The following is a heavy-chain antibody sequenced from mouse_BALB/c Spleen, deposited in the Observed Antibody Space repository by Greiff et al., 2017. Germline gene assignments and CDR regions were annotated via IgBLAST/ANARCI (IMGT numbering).Heavy chain of an antibody. CDR1: GYTFTSYW. CDR3: ARRGVVDFDY. J-gene: IGHJ2*01. Sequence: VQVVESGAELAKPGASVKMSCKASGYTFTSYWMHWVKQRPGQGLEWIGYINPSTGYTEYNQKFKDKATLTADKSSSTAYMQLSSLTSEDSAVYYCARRGVVDFDYWGQGTTLTVSS. D-gene: IGHD1-1*01. CDR2: INPSTGYT. V-gene: IGHV1-7*01.